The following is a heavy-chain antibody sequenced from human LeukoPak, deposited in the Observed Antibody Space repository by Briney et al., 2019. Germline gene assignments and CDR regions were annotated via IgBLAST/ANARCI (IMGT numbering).Heavy chain of an antibody. D-gene: IGHD1-26*01. CDR2: ISGSGGST. J-gene: IGHJ4*02. CDR1: GFTFSSYA. Sequence: GGSLRLSCAASGFTFSSYAMSWVRQAPGKGLEWVSAISGSGGSTYYADSVKGRFTISRDNSKNTLYLQMNSLRAEDTAVYYCAKDMGPRGGVGATAYFDYWGQGTLVTVSS. V-gene: IGHV3-23*01. CDR3: AKDMGPRGGVGATAYFDY.